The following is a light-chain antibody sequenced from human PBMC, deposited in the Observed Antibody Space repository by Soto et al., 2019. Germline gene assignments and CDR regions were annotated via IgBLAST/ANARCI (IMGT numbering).Light chain of an antibody. Sequence: QYVLTQSPSASASLGASVKLTCTLSSGRSSYAIAWHQQQPEKGPRYLMKLNSDGSHSKGDGIPDRFSGSSSGAERYLTISSLQSEDEADYYCQTWGTGIQVFGTGTKLTVL. V-gene: IGLV4-69*01. J-gene: IGLJ1*01. CDR1: SGRSSYA. CDR2: LNSDGSH. CDR3: QTWGTGIQV.